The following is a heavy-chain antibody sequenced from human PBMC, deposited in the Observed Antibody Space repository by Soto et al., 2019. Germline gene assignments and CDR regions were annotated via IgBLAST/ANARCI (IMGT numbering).Heavy chain of an antibody. CDR1: GDTFSFYT. D-gene: IGHD1-26*01. J-gene: IGHJ5*02. Sequence: ASVKVSCKASGDTFSFYTINWVRQAPGLGLEWMGRVNPIVSMSNYAQKFQGRVTITADKSTSTAYMELSSLRSEDTAVYYCARDVKSGSYYIWFDPWGQGTLVTVSS. CDR3: ARDVKSGSYYIWFDP. CDR2: VNPIVSMS. V-gene: IGHV1-69*04.